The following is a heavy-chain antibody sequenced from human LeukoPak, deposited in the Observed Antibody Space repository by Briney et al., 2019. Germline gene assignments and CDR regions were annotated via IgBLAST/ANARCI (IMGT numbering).Heavy chain of an antibody. CDR2: IYYSGST. J-gene: IGHJ3*02. CDR1: GGSISSYY. CDR3: ARDDIGYCSSTSCYSRAFDI. V-gene: IGHV4-59*01. D-gene: IGHD2-2*01. Sequence: AETLSLTCTVSGGSISSYYWSWIRQPPGKGLEWIGYIYYSGSTNYNPSLKSRVTISVDTSKNQFSLKLSSVTAADTAVYYCARDDIGYCSSTSCYSRAFDIWGQGTMVTVSS.